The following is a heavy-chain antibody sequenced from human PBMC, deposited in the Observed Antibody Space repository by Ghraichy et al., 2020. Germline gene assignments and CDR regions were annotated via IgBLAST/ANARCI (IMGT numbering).Heavy chain of an antibody. Sequence: GESLNISCEASEFTFSSYAMSWVRQAPGKGLEWVSVISNSGGTTYYADSVKGRFTISRDNSKNTLYLQMNRLRVEDTAVYYCAKADIWGRSWYKFDKWGQGTLVTVSS. CDR3: AKADIWGRSWYKFDK. V-gene: IGHV3-23*01. J-gene: IGHJ4*02. CDR1: EFTFSSYA. D-gene: IGHD6-13*01. CDR2: ISNSGGTT.